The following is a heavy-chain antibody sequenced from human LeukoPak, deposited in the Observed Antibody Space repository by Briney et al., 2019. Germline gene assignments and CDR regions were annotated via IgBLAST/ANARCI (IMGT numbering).Heavy chain of an antibody. V-gene: IGHV4-30-2*01. Sequence: SETLSLTCAVSGGSISSGAYSWSWIRQPPGKGLEWIGYIYHSGSTYYNPSLESRVTISVDRSKNQFSLKLSSVTAADTAVYYCARERSDGSGSYMAFDIWGQGTMVTVSS. CDR1: GGSISSGAYS. D-gene: IGHD3-10*01. J-gene: IGHJ3*02. CDR3: ARERSDGSGSYMAFDI. CDR2: IYHSGST.